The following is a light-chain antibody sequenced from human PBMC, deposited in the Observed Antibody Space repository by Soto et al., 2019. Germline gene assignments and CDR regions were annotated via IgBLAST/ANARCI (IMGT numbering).Light chain of an antibody. CDR2: EDT. CDR1: SSDVGSYNT. J-gene: IGLJ2*01. V-gene: IGLV2-23*01. Sequence: QSALTQPASVSGSHGQSITISCTGTSSDVGSYNTVSWYQQHPGKAPKLMIFEDTERPSGVSHRFSASKSGNTAYLSISGLQAEDEAYYYCCSSAGDTLVVFGGGTKLTVL. CDR3: CSSAGDTLVV.